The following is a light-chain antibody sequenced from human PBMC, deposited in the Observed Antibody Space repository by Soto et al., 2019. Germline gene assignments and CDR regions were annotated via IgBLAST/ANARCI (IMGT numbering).Light chain of an antibody. CDR1: SGSVSTSYY. CDR2: STN. Sequence: QTVVTQEPSFSVSPGGPVTLTCGLSSGSVSTSYYPSWYQQTPGQAPRTLIYSTNTRSSGVPDRFSGSILGNKAALTITGAQADDESDYYCVLYMGNGISVFGTGTKLTVL. J-gene: IGLJ1*01. CDR3: VLYMGNGISV. V-gene: IGLV8-61*01.